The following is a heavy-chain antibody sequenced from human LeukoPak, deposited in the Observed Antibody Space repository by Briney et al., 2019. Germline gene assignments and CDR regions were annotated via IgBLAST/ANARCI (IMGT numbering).Heavy chain of an antibody. V-gene: IGHV4-34*01. D-gene: IGHD3-22*01. CDR3: ARDNNYYDSSGYPSGAFDI. J-gene: IGHJ3*02. Sequence: SETLSLTCAVYGGSFSGYYWSWIRQPPGKGLEWIGEINHSGSTNYNPSLKSRVTISVDTSKNQFSLKLSSVTAADTAVYYCARDNNYYDSSGYPSGAFDIWGQGTMVTVSS. CDR2: INHSGST. CDR1: GGSFSGYY.